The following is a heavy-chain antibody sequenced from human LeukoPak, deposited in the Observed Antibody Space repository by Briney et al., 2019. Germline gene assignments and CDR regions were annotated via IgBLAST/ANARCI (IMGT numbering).Heavy chain of an antibody. CDR1: GYTFSDYY. J-gene: IGHJ4*02. CDR2: INPNSGGT. CDR3: ARGWLTYYYGSGSYCFDY. Sequence: ASVKVSCKASGYTFSDYYIHWVRQAPGQGLEWVGWINPNSGGTNYAQKFQGRVTMTRDTSISTAYMELSRLRSDDTAVYYCARGWLTYYYGSGSYCFDYWGQGTLVTVSS. D-gene: IGHD3-10*01. V-gene: IGHV1-2*02.